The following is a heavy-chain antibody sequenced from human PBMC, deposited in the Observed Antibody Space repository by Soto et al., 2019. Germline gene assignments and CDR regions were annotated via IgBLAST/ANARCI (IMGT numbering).Heavy chain of an antibody. CDR1: GYTFTSYG. V-gene: IGHV1-18*01. CDR2: ISAYNGNT. J-gene: IGHJ4*02. D-gene: IGHD2-21*02. Sequence: ASVKVSCKASGYTFTSYGISWVRQAPGQGLEWMGWISAYNGNTNYAQKLQGRVTMTTDTSTSTAYMELRSLRSDDTAVYYCAGGLYCGGDCYPGDYWGQGTLVTVSS. CDR3: AGGLYCGGDCYPGDY.